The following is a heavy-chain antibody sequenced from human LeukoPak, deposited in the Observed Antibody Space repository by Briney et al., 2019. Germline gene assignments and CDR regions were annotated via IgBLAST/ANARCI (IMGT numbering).Heavy chain of an antibody. CDR3: ASRAHFWSGPGG. V-gene: IGHV3-7*01. CDR1: GFTFNTFW. CDR2: IKQDGSEK. J-gene: IGHJ4*02. Sequence: GGSLRLSCAASGFTFNTFWMSWVRQAPGKGLEWVANIKQDGSEKYYVDSVKGRFTISRDNAKNSLYLQMDSLRAEDPAVYYCASRAHFWSGPGGWGQGTLVAVS. D-gene: IGHD3-3*02.